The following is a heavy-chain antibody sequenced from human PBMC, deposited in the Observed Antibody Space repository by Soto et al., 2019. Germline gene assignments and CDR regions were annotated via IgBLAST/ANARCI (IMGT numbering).Heavy chain of an antibody. CDR3: AKGLGGGVVAATFDY. D-gene: IGHD2-15*01. J-gene: IGHJ4*02. CDR2: ISWNSGSI. Sequence: EVQLVESGGGLVQPGRSLRLSCAASGFTFDDYAMHWVRQAPGKGLEWVSGISWNSGSIGYADSVKGRFTISRDNAKKSLYLQMNSLRAEDTALYYCAKGLGGGVVAATFDYWGQGTLVTVSS. V-gene: IGHV3-9*01. CDR1: GFTFDDYA.